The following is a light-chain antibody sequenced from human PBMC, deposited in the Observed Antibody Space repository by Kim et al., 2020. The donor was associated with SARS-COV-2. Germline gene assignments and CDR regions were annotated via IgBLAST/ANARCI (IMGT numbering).Light chain of an antibody. J-gene: IGKJ1*01. Sequence: PGERATLSCRSSQSITNNYLAWYQQKPGQAPRLLISGASSRATGIPDRFSGSGSGTDFTLSITRLEPEDFAVYYCQQYGNSPSTTFGQGTKVDIK. CDR3: QQYGNSPSTT. CDR2: GAS. V-gene: IGKV3-20*01. CDR1: QSITNNY.